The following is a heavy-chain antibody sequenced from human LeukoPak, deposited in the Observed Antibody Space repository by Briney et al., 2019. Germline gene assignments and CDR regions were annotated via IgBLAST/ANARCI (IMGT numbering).Heavy chain of an antibody. D-gene: IGHD2-8*01. J-gene: IGHJ5*02. CDR3: ARGLADCTSGVCYQVWFDP. Sequence: ASVKVSCKASGYTFTSYDINWVRQATGPGLEWMGWMNPNSGNTGYAQKFQGRVTMTRNTSISTAYMELSSLRSEDTAVYYCARGLADCTSGVCYQVWFDPWGQGTLVTVSS. CDR1: GYTFTSYD. V-gene: IGHV1-8*01. CDR2: MNPNSGNT.